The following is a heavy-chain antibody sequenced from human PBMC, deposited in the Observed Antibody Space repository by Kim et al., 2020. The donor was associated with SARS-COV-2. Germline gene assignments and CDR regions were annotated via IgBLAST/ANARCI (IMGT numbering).Heavy chain of an antibody. Sequence: YADSLKGGFTSSRDNSRRTLYLQMNILRAEDTAVYYCANLPTIYYYGMDVWGQGTTVTVSS. V-gene: IGHV3-23*01. D-gene: IGHD5-12*01. J-gene: IGHJ6*02. CDR3: ANLPTIYYYGMDV.